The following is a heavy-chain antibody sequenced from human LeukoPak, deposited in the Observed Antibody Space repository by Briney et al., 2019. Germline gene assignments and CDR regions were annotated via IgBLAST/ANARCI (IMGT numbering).Heavy chain of an antibody. D-gene: IGHD1-26*01. CDR1: GFMFDDYA. J-gene: IGHJ4*02. Sequence: GGSLRLSCTASGFMFDDYAMSWVRQAPGKGLEYVSAIISNGGTTDYADSVKGRFTISRDNSKSTLYLQMNSLRAEDTAVYYCVKAPRSYKTFDYWGQGTLVTVSS. V-gene: IGHV3-64D*06. CDR2: IISNGGTT. CDR3: VKAPRSYKTFDY.